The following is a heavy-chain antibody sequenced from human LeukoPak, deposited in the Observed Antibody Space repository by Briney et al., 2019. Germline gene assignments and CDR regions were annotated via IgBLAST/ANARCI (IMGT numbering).Heavy chain of an antibody. CDR2: ITSSGTYI. J-gene: IGHJ6*03. V-gene: IGHV3-21*01. Sequence: GGSLRLSCAASGFNFNNYNMNRVRQAPGKALEWVSSITSSGTYIFYADSVKGRFTISRDNAKNSLYLQLNTLGPEDTAVYYCARDPYSGNYGNDYYYYMDVWGKGTTVTISS. CDR3: ARDPYSGNYGNDYYYYMDV. CDR1: GFNFNNYN. D-gene: IGHD1-26*01.